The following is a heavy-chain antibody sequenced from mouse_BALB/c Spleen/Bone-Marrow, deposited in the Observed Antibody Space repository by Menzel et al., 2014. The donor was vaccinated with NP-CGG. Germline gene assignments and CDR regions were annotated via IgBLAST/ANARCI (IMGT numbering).Heavy chain of an antibody. CDR1: GNSITSGYS. D-gene: IGHD2-3*01. V-gene: IGHV3-1*02. CDR2: IHYSGYT. J-gene: IGHJ4*01. Sequence: EVKLVESGPDLVKPSRSLSLTCTVTGNSITSGYSWHWIRQFPGNILEWMGYIHYSGYTNCNPSLKSRISITRDTSKNQFFLQLNSVTTEDTATYYCARTDGYYAMDYWGQGTSVTVSS. CDR3: ARTDGYYAMDY.